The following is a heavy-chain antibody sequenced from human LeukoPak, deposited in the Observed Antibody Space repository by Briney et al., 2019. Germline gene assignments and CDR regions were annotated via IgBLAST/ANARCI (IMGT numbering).Heavy chain of an antibody. CDR1: GYSISSGYY. J-gene: IGHJ5*02. CDR3: ARDLVGRYCSGGSCYDNWFDP. V-gene: IGHV4-38-2*02. Sequence: SETLSLTCAVSGYSISSGYYWGWIRQPPGKGLEWIGSIYHSGSTYYNPSLKSRVTISVDTSKNQFSLKLSSVTAADTAVYYCARDLVGRYCSGGSCYDNWFDPWGQGTLVTVSS. CDR2: IYHSGST. D-gene: IGHD2-15*01.